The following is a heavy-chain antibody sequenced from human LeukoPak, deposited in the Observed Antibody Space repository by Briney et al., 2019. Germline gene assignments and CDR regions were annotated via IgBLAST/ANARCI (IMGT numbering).Heavy chain of an antibody. V-gene: IGHV1-3*01. Sequence: GASVKVSCKASGYDFSTYAIHWVRQAPGQRLEWMGWINVGNGNTIYSQNFQGRVTITRDTSASPAYMELSGLRSEDTAVYYCARGHAGELLNWGQGTLVIVSS. CDR1: GYDFSTYA. CDR3: ARGHAGELLN. J-gene: IGHJ1*01. D-gene: IGHD3-10*01. CDR2: INVGNGNT.